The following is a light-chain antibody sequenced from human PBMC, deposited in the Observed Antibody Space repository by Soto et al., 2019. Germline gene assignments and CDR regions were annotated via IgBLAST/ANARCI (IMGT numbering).Light chain of an antibody. CDR1: QSISNY. V-gene: IGKV1-39*01. J-gene: IGKJ2*01. CDR2: AAS. Sequence: DLQMTQSPSSLSASVGHRLTITCRASQSISNYLNWYQQRPGKAPKLLIYAASTLQSGVPSRFSGSGSGTDFTLTIGTLQPEDFATYYCQQTYTTPYTFGQGTKLEIK. CDR3: QQTYTTPYT.